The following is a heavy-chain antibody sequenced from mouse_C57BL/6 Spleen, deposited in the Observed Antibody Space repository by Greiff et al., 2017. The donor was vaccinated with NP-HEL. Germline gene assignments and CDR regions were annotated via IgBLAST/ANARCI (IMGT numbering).Heavy chain of an antibody. CDR1: GFTFSDYG. V-gene: IGHV5-17*01. CDR2: ISSGSSTI. D-gene: IGHD2-5*01. Sequence: DVQLVESGGGLVKPGGSLKLSCAASGFTFSDYGMHWVRQAPEKGLEWVAYISSGSSTIYYADTVKGRFTISRDNAKNTLFLQMTSLRSEDTAMYYCASPYYSNYPWFAYWGQGTLVTVSA. J-gene: IGHJ3*01. CDR3: ASPYYSNYPWFAY.